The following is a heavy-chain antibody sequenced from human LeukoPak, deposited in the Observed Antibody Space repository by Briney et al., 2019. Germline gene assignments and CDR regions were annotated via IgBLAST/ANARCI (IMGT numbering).Heavy chain of an antibody. CDR1: GVSISLCY. D-gene: IGHD6-6*01. J-gene: IGHJ4*02. V-gene: IGHV4-4*07. CDR2: IYTTGSTNQNT. CDR3: AKELISSPFFDY. Sequence: PSETLSLTCNFSGVSISLCYWSWIRQNAGKGLEWVGRIYTTGSTNQNTNYNPSLKSRVTMSADTSRNQFSLKLSSVTAADTAVYYCAKELISSPFFDYWSQGTLVTVSS.